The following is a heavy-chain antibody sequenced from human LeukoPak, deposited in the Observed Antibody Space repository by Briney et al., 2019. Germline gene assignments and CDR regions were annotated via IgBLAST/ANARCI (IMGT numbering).Heavy chain of an antibody. D-gene: IGHD3-22*01. V-gene: IGHV3-7*01. Sequence: GGSLRLSCEASGFTFSTYWMSWVRQAPGKGLEWVANIKEDGSEKYYVDSVKGRFTISRDNAKNSLYLQMNSLRAEDTAVHYCASGYYSRRFDYWGQGTLVTVSS. CDR1: GFTFSTYW. J-gene: IGHJ4*02. CDR3: ASGYYSRRFDY. CDR2: IKEDGSEK.